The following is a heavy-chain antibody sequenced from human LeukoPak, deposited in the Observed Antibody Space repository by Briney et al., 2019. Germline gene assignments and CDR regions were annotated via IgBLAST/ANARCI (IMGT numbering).Heavy chain of an antibody. V-gene: IGHV3-74*01. CDR2: INTDGSRT. J-gene: IGHJ4*02. Sequence: TGGSLRLSCAASGFTFSRYWMHWVRQAPGRGLVWVSRINTDGSRTDYADYVKGRFTISRDNAKNTLYRQMTSLGAEDTAVYYCASDFTGYDDYWGQGTLVTVSS. CDR1: GFTFSRYW. CDR3: ASDFTGYDDY. D-gene: IGHD3-9*01.